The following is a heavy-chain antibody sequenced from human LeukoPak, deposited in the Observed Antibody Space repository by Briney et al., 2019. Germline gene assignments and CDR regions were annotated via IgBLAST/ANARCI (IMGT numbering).Heavy chain of an antibody. CDR1: GLTLSNYW. J-gene: IGHJ4*02. CDR2: IKQDGSEK. CDR3: AGMVRGKIVY. V-gene: IGHV3-7*03. Sequence: PGGSLRLSCTASGLTLSNYWMIWVRQAPGKGLQWVAKIKQDGSEKYYVDSVKGRFTISRDNAKNSLYLQMNSLRAEDTAVYYCAGMVRGKIVYWGQGTLVTVSS. D-gene: IGHD3-10*01.